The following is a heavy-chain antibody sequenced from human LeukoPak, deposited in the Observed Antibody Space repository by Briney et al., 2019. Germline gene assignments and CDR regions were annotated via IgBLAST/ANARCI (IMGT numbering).Heavy chain of an antibody. Sequence: GASVKVSCKASGYTFTGYYMHWVRQAPGQGLEWMGRINPNSGGTNYAQKFQGRVTMTTDTSTSTAYMELWSLRSDDTAVYYCARDRYYDFWSGYPNFDLWGRGTLVTVSS. V-gene: IGHV1-2*06. D-gene: IGHD3-3*01. CDR2: INPNSGGT. J-gene: IGHJ2*01. CDR1: GYTFTGYY. CDR3: ARDRYYDFWSGYPNFDL.